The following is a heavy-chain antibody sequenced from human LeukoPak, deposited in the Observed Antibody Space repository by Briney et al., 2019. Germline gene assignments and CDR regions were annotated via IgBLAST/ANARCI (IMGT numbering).Heavy chain of an antibody. V-gene: IGHV4-59*01. D-gene: IGHD3-10*01. CDR2: IYYSGST. J-gene: IGHJ4*02. Sequence: SETLSLTSTVSGGSISSYYWSWIRQPPGKGLEWIGYIYYSGSTNYNPSLKSRVTISVDTSKNQFSLKLSSVTAADTAVYYCAGLGSGSYYINYWGQGTLVTVSS. CDR1: GGSISSYY. CDR3: AGLGSGSYYINY.